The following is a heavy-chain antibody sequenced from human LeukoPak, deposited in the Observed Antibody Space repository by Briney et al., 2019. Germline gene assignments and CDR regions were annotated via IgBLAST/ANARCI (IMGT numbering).Heavy chain of an antibody. Sequence: GGSLRLSCAASGFTFSSHWMHRVRQAPGKGLVWASVISPDGSTTNYAEPVKGRFTISRDNAKNTLYLQMNSLRAEDTVVYYCARPVGTTVSVDYWGQGTLVTVSS. D-gene: IGHD1-26*01. CDR3: ARPVGTTVSVDY. J-gene: IGHJ4*02. V-gene: IGHV3-74*01. CDR2: ISPDGSTT. CDR1: GFTFSSHW.